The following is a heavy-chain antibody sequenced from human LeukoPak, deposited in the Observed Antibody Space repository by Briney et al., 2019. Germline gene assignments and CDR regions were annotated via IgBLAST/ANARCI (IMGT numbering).Heavy chain of an antibody. CDR1: GFTFSSYW. J-gene: IGHJ4*02. Sequence: GGSLRLSCAASGFTFSSYWMSWVRQAPGKGLEWVTNIKQGGSEKYYVDSVKGRFTISRDNAKNSLYLQMNSLRAEDTAVYYCARARIAARTYYFDYWGQGTLVTVSS. CDR3: ARARIAARTYYFDY. CDR2: IKQGGSEK. V-gene: IGHV3-7*01. D-gene: IGHD6-6*01.